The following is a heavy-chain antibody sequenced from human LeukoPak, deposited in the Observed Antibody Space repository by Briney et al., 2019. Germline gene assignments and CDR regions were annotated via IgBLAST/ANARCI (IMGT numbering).Heavy chain of an antibody. CDR2: IFQSETA. J-gene: IGHJ4*02. Sequence: PSETLSLTCTVSGYSISSGYFWGWMRQPPGKGLEWIGSIFQSETAHYSPSLESRVTISVDTSKSQFSLKLSSVTAADTAVYYCARIEYSSSIDYWGQGTLVTVSS. CDR3: ARIEYSSSIDY. D-gene: IGHD6-6*01. V-gene: IGHV4-38-2*02. CDR1: GYSISSGYF.